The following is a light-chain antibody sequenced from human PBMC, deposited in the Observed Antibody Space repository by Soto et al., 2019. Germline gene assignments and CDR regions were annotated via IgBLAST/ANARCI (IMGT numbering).Light chain of an antibody. CDR1: QDISNY. CDR2: DAS. CDR3: QQYDNPLYT. Sequence: DIQMTQSPSSLSASVGDRVTITCQASQDISNYLNWYQQKPGKAPQLLIYDASNLETGVPSRFSGSGSGTDFTFTISSLQPEDIATYYCQQYDNPLYTFGQGTKLDSK. V-gene: IGKV1-33*01. J-gene: IGKJ2*01.